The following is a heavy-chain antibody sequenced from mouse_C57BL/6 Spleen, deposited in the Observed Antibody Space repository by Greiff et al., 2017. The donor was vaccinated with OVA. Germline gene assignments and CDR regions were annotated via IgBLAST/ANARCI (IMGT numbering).Heavy chain of an antibody. CDR2: IWRGGST. Sequence: VHLVESGPGLVQPSQSLSITCTVSGFSLTSYGVHWVRQSPGKGLEWLGVIWRGGSTDYNAAFMSRLSITKDNSKSQVFFKMNSLQADDTAIYYCAKDHNYYGSRDWYFDVWGTGTTVTVSS. D-gene: IGHD1-1*01. J-gene: IGHJ1*03. CDR1: GFSLTSYG. CDR3: AKDHNYYGSRDWYFDV. V-gene: IGHV2-5*01.